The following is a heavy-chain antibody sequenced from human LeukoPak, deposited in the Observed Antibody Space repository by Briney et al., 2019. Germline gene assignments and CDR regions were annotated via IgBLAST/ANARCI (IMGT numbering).Heavy chain of an antibody. J-gene: IGHJ4*02. CDR1: GFSFSSYA. D-gene: IGHD3-22*01. V-gene: IGHV3-23*01. Sequence: PGRSLRLSCAASGFSFSSYAMGWVRQAPGKGLEWVSAITGSGGSTYYADSVKGRFTISRDNSKNTLFLQMNSLRAEDTAVYYCAKYCKLSGYYLGGYDYWGQGTLVTVSS. CDR2: ITGSGGST. CDR3: AKYCKLSGYYLGGYDY.